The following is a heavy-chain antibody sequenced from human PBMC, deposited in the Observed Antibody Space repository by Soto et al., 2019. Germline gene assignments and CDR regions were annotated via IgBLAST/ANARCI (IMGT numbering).Heavy chain of an antibody. J-gene: IGHJ4*02. CDR3: AKVRVGIDVDFDY. CDR1: GFTFSNSA. D-gene: IGHD2-21*01. CDR2: IRDSDSGGST. V-gene: IGHV3-23*01. Sequence: LRLSCAASGFTFSNSAMTWVRQAPAKGLEWVSTIRDSDSGGSTFYADSVKGRFTISRDDSKNTLYLQMSSLRAEDTAMYYCAKVRVGIDVDFDYWGQGALVTVSS.